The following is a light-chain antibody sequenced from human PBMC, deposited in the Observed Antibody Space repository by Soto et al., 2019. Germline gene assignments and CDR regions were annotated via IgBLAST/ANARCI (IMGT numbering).Light chain of an antibody. CDR3: QQYHKWPPLT. CDR2: GGS. Sequence: EIVMTQSPGTLSVSPGERATLSCRASQSVSINLAWYQQKPGQAPRLLIYGGSTRATGTPARFSGSGSGTEFTLTINCLQPEDLAVYYCQQYHKWPPLTFGGGTNVEIK. V-gene: IGKV3-15*01. CDR1: QSVSIN. J-gene: IGKJ4*02.